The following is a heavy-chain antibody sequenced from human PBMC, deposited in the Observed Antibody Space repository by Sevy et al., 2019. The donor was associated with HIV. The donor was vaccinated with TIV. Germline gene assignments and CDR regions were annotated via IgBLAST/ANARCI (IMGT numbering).Heavy chain of an antibody. J-gene: IGHJ6*02. D-gene: IGHD2-15*01. CDR2: ISGSGGST. CDR3: AKAPPGHCSSSSCPRAYYYYGMDV. CDR1: GFNFNTFA. Sequence: GGSLRLSCAASGFNFNTFAMSWVRQAPGKGLEWVSAISGSGGSTYYADSVEGRFTMSRDISKNTLYLQMNSLRAEDTAVYYCAKAPPGHCSSSSCPRAYYYYGMDVWGQGTTVTVSS. V-gene: IGHV3-23*01.